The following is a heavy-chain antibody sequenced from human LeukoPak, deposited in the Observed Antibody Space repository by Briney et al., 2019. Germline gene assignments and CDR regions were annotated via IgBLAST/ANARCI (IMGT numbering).Heavy chain of an antibody. J-gene: IGHJ6*02. Sequence: ASVKVSCKASGGTFSSYAISWVRQAPGQGLGWMGRIIPIFGIANYAQKFQGRVTITADKSTSTAYMELSSLRSEDTAVYYCATRKCGGDCYSDYYYGMDVWGQGTTVTVSS. CDR3: ATRKCGGDCYSDYYYGMDV. CDR1: GGTFSSYA. CDR2: IIPIFGIA. V-gene: IGHV1-69*04. D-gene: IGHD2-21*02.